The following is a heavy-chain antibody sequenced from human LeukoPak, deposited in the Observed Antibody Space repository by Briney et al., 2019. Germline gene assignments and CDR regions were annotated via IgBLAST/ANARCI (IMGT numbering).Heavy chain of an antibody. Sequence: GGSLRLSCAASGFTFRGFLMSWVRQIPGKGLEWVANIKQDGSEKYYADALKGRFTISRDNTKNSVSLQMNSLIVEDTAAYYCARAGSNWNYVYWGQGTLVTVSS. D-gene: IGHD1-7*01. CDR2: IKQDGSEK. CDR1: GFTFRGFL. V-gene: IGHV3-7*01. CDR3: ARAGSNWNYVY. J-gene: IGHJ4*02.